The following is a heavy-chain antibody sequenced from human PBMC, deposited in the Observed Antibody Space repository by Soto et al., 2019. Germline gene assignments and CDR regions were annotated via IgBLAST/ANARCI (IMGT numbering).Heavy chain of an antibody. CDR3: AHISAKPTFDY. V-gene: IGHV2-5*02. J-gene: IGHJ4*02. CDR1: GFSLSTSAVG. Sequence: SGPTLVNPTQTLTLTCTFSGFSLSTSAVGVGWIRQPPGKALEWLAVIYWDDDKRYSPSLKSRLTITKDTSKNQVVLIMTNMDPVDTATYYCAHISAKPTFDYWGQGTLVTVYS. CDR2: IYWDDDK.